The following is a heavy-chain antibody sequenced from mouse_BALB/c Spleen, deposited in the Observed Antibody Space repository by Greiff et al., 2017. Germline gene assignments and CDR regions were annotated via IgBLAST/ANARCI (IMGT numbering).Heavy chain of an antibody. D-gene: IGHD2-4*01. CDR2: IYPGSGST. Sequence: LQQPGSELVRPGASVKLSCKASGYTFTSYWMHWVKQRHGQGLEWIGNIYPGSGSTNYDEKFKSKGTLTVDTASSTAYMHLSSLTSEDSAVYCCTRSLYYDYGAYYFDYWGQGTTLTVSS. J-gene: IGHJ2*01. V-gene: IGHV1S22*01. CDR1: GYTFTSYW. CDR3: TRSLYYDYGAYYFDY.